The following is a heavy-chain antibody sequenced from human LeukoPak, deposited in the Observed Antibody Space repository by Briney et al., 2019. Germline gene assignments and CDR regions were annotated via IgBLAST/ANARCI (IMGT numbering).Heavy chain of an antibody. CDR1: GGSISSYY. Sequence: PSETLSLTCTVSGGSISSYYWSWIRQPPGKGLEWIGYIYYSGSTNYYPSLKSRVTISVDTSKNQFSLKLSSVTAADTAVYYCARETDSSGASLDYWGQGTLVTVSS. V-gene: IGHV4-59*01. D-gene: IGHD3-22*01. CDR2: IYYSGST. J-gene: IGHJ4*02. CDR3: ARETDSSGASLDY.